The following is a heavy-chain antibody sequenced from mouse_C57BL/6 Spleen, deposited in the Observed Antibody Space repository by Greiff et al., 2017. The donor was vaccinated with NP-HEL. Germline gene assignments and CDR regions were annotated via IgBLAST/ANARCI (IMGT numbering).Heavy chain of an antibody. V-gene: IGHV10-1*01. CDR1: GFSFNTYA. J-gene: IGHJ4*01. Sequence: EADGGLVQPIGSLKLSCAASGFSFNTYAMNWVRQAPGKGLEWVARIRSKSNNYATYYADSVKDRFTISRDDSESMLYLQMNNLKTEDTAMYYCVRGDGGAMDYWGQGTSVTVSS. CDR2: IRSKSNNYAT. CDR3: VRGDGGAMDY.